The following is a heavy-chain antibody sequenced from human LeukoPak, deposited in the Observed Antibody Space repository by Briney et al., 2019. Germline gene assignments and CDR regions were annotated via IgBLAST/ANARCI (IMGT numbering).Heavy chain of an antibody. Sequence: GGSLRLSCAASGFTFSSYGMHWVRQAPGKGLEWVAFIRYDGSNKYYADSVKGRFTISRDNSKNTLYLQMNSLRAEDTAVYYCSMIVVVEDYYMDVWGKGTTVTISS. CDR1: GFTFSSYG. CDR2: IRYDGSNK. D-gene: IGHD3-22*01. V-gene: IGHV3-30*02. J-gene: IGHJ6*03. CDR3: SMIVVVEDYYMDV.